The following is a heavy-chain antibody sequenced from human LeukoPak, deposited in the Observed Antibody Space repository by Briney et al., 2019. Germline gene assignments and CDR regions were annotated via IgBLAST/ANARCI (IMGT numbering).Heavy chain of an antibody. Sequence: HSGGSLRLSCATSGFTFSNYWVHWVRQVPGKGLVWVSRIKGDGSSTTYADSVRGRFTISRDNAKNTLYLQMNSLRAGDTAVYYCTRGYVGIDYWGQGTLVTVSS. CDR3: TRGYVGIDY. CDR1: GFTFSNYW. CDR2: IKGDGSST. J-gene: IGHJ4*02. D-gene: IGHD1-26*01. V-gene: IGHV3-74*01.